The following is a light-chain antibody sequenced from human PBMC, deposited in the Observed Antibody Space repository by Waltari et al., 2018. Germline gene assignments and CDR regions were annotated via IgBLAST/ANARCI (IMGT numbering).Light chain of an antibody. CDR2: GAS. J-gene: IGKJ1*01. V-gene: IGKV3-15*01. CDR1: QSVSST. Sequence: EIVMTLTPATLSVSPGARATLSCRASQSVSSTLTWYQQKPVQAPRLLIYGASTRATGIPARFSGSWSGTEFTLTISSLQSEDFAVYYCQQYNNWPRTFGQGTKVEIK. CDR3: QQYNNWPRT.